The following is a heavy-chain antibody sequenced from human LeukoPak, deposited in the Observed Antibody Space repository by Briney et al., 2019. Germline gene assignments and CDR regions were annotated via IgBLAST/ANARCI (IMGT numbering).Heavy chain of an antibody. CDR2: IYYSGST. D-gene: IGHD2-2*01. J-gene: IGHJ5*02. CDR1: GGSISSYY. V-gene: IGHV4-59*01. CDR3: AXXXXXXMPQSPFDP. Sequence: PSETLSLTCTVSGGSISSYYWSWIRQPPGKGLEWIGYIYYSGSTNYNPSLKSRVTISVDTSKNQFSLKLSSVTAADTAVYYCAXXXXXXMPQSPFDPWGQGTLATVSS.